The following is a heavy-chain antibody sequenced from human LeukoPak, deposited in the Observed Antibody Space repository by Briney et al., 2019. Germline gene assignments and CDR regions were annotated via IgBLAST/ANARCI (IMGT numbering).Heavy chain of an antibody. CDR1: GGSFSGYY. V-gene: IGHV4-34*01. Sequence: SETLSLTCAVYGGSFSGYYWSWIRQPPGKGLEWIGEINHSGSTNYNPSLKSRVTISVDTSKNQFSLKLSSVTAADTAVYYCAGERIFGVVTTIYYFDYWGQGTLVTVSS. D-gene: IGHD3-3*01. CDR3: AGERIFGVVTTIYYFDY. CDR2: INHSGST. J-gene: IGHJ4*02.